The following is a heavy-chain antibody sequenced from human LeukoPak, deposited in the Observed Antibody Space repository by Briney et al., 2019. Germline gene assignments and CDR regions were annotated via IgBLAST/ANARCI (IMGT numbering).Heavy chain of an antibody. CDR3: ARRPYYYYTSGPSDAFDI. CDR2: IYPGDSDT. CDR1: GYSFTNYW. Sequence: GESLKISCKGSGYSFTNYWIGWVRQMPGKGLEWMGIIYPGDSDTRYSPSFQGQVTISADKSISTAYLQWSSLKASDTAMYYCARRPYYYYTSGPSDAFDIWGQGTMVTVSS. V-gene: IGHV5-51*01. D-gene: IGHD3-22*01. J-gene: IGHJ3*02.